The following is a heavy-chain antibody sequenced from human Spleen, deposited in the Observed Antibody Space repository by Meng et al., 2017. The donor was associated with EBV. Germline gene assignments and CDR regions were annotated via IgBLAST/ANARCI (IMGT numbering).Heavy chain of an antibody. CDR1: GYTFTDYS. Sequence: QLFQWCLALKKPVAAGGISCKASGYTFTDYSMNWVRQAAGQGLEWMGWININTGNPAYARGFTGRFVFSLDTSVSTVFLQISSLMPEDTAVYYCARESGFSYGTDYWGQGTLVTVSS. V-gene: IGHV7-4-1*02. CDR3: ARESGFSYGTDY. CDR2: ININTGNP. D-gene: IGHD5-18*01. J-gene: IGHJ4*02.